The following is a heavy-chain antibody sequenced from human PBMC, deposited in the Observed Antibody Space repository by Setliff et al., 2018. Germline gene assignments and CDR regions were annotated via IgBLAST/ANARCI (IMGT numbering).Heavy chain of an antibody. J-gene: IGHJ4*02. V-gene: IGHV1-8*01. D-gene: IGHD1-26*01. CDR2: LNPNISAT. CDR3: ARGVGAMGDY. CDR1: GYTFINYD. Sequence: ASVKVSCKASGYTFINYDINWVRQATGQGLDWMGWLNPNISATFYAPKFQGRVTMTRDTSTSTFYMELSSLRSEDTAVYYCARGVGAMGDYWGQGTLVTVSS.